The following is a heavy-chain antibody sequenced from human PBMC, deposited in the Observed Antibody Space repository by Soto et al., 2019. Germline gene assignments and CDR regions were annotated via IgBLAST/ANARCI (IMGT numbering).Heavy chain of an antibody. J-gene: IGHJ6*03. Sequence: ASVKVSCKASGYTFTSYGISWVRQAPGQGLEWMGWISAYNGNTNYAQKLQGRVTMTTDTSTSTAYMGLRSLRSDDTAVYYCARRGYCSGGSCYGGGYYYYYMDVWGKGTTVTVSS. V-gene: IGHV1-18*01. D-gene: IGHD2-15*01. CDR1: GYTFTSYG. CDR2: ISAYNGNT. CDR3: ARRGYCSGGSCYGGGYYYYYMDV.